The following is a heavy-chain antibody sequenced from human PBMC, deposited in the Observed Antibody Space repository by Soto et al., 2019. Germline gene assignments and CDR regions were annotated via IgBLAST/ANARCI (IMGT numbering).Heavy chain of an antibody. CDR3: VRTPFINHGEPFYL. D-gene: IGHD3-10*01. CDR1: GFSLDNTKVG. CDR2: IFWNDAK. J-gene: IGHJ5*02. V-gene: IGHV2-26*01. Sequence: HASLKASGPVLVKPTEPLTLTGTVSGFSLDNTKVGLGWFRQPPGKALEWLAHIFWNDAKRHSSSLKNSLTISKDTSQSQMVLTMTNLDPGDTATYYCVRTPFINHGEPFYLLGQGTLVTVS.